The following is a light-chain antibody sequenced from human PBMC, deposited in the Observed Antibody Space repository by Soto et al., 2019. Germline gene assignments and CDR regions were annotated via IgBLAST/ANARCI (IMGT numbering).Light chain of an antibody. CDR2: DAS. CDR1: QSISSW. V-gene: IGKV1-5*01. Sequence: DLQMTQSPSTLSASVGDSVTITCRASQSISSWLAWYQQKPGKAPKLLIYDASSLEGGVPSRFSGSGSGTEFTLTISSVQPDDFATYYCQQYNSYSYTFGQGTKLDIK. J-gene: IGKJ2*01. CDR3: QQYNSYSYT.